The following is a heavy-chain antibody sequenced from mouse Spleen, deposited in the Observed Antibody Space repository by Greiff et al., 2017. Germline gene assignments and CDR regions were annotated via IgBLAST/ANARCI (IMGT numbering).Heavy chain of an antibody. CDR2: IYPGDGDT. Sequence: VQLQQSGPELVKPGASVKISCKASGYAFSSYWMNWVKQRPGKGLEWIGRIYPGDGDTNYNGKFKGKATLTADKSSSTAYMQLSSLTAEDSAVYFCTWGGDYAMDYWGQGTSVTVSS. CDR3: TWGGDYAMDY. CDR1: GYAFSSYW. J-gene: IGHJ4*01. V-gene: IGHV1-82*01.